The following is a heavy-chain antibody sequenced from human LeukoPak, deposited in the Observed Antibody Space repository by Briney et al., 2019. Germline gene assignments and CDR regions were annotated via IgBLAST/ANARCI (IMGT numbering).Heavy chain of an antibody. CDR1: GGSISSSSYY. Sequence: PSETLSLTCTVSGGSISSSSYYWGWIRQPPGKGLEWIGSIYYSGSTYYNPSLKSRVTISVDTSKNQFSLKLSSVTAADTAVYYCARDLRTAVITILGNWFDPWGQGTLVTVSS. V-gene: IGHV4-39*07. D-gene: IGHD3-9*01. CDR2: IYYSGST. J-gene: IGHJ5*02. CDR3: ARDLRTAVITILGNWFDP.